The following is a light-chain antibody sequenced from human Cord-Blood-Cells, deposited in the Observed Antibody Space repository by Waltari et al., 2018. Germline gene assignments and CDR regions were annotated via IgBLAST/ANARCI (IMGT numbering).Light chain of an antibody. V-gene: IGLV2-8*01. J-gene: IGLJ2*01. Sequence: LTQPPSASGSPGPSVTISCTGTSSDVAGYNYVSWYQQHPGKAPKLMIYEVSKRPSGVPDRFSGSKSGNTASLTVSGLQAEDEANYYCSSYAGSNNYVVFGGGTKLTVL. CDR2: EVS. CDR3: SSYAGSNNYVV. CDR1: SSDVAGYNY.